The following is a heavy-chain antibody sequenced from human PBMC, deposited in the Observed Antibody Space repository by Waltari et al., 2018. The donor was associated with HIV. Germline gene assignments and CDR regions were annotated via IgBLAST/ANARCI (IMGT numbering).Heavy chain of an antibody. Sequence: QVQLQESGPGLVKPSETLTLTCSVSGGSISGYYWSWIRQPPGKGLEWIGNIYYTGSTNYNASLKSRLTMSVDTSKNQFSLQLSSLTAADTAMYYCARDRDGTGWSGWGGFDSWGQGSLVTVSS. V-gene: IGHV4-59*01. J-gene: IGHJ4*02. D-gene: IGHD6-19*01. CDR3: ARDRDGTGWSGWGGFDS. CDR1: GGSISGYY. CDR2: IYYTGST.